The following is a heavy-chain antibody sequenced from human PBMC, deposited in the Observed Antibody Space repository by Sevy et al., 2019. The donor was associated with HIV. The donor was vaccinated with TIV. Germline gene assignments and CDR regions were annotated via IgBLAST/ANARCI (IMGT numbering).Heavy chain of an antibody. Sequence: GGSLRLSCAASGFTFGTYAMFWVRQAPGKGLEWVTLTSYDGSSKYYADSVKGRFTISRDNSKKTLYLQMNSLRAEDTAVYYCARDAGGGNSFDYSGQGTLVTVSS. CDR3: ARDAGGGNSFDY. CDR2: TSYDGSSK. CDR1: GFTFGTYA. D-gene: IGHD2-15*01. V-gene: IGHV3-30-3*01. J-gene: IGHJ4*02.